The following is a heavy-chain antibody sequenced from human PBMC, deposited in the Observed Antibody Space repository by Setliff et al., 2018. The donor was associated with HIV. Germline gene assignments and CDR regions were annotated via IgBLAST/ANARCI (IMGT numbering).Heavy chain of an antibody. V-gene: IGHV3-30*04. Sequence: PGGSLRLSCAASGFPFSAYAMHWVRQAPGKGLEWVAVISSDGSNKYYADSVKGRFTISRDNSRNTFFLQMNRLRAEETAIYYCAKDGNPSSGMEWLLRVRSGYFALWGRGTLVTVSS. CDR2: ISSDGSNK. J-gene: IGHJ2*01. CDR3: AKDGNPSSGMEWLLRVRSGYFAL. CDR1: GFPFSAYA. D-gene: IGHD3-3*01.